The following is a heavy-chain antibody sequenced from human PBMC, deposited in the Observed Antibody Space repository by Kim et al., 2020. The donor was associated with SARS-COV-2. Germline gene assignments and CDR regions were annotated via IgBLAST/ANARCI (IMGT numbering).Heavy chain of an antibody. J-gene: IGHJ5*02. V-gene: IGHV4-39*01. CDR1: GGSISSSSYY. CDR3: ARHERGRRLWFGELLVDWFDP. Sequence: SETLSLTCTVSGGSISSSSYYWGWIRQPPGKGLEWIGSIYYSGSTYYNPSLKSRVTISVDTSKNQFSLKLSSVTAADTAVYYCARHERGRRLWFGELLVDWFDPWGQGTLVTVSS. D-gene: IGHD3-10*01. CDR2: IYYSGST.